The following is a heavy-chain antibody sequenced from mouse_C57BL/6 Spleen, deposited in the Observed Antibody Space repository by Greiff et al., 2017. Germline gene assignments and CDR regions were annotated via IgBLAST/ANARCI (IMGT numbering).Heavy chain of an antibody. CDR3: AINGYYYGSRNYYAMDY. CDR2: IYPRDGST. D-gene: IGHD1-1*01. Sequence: QVQLQQSGPELVKPGASVKLSCKASGYTFTSYDINWVKQRPGQGLEWIGWIYPRDGSTKYNEKFKGKATLTVDTSSSTAYMELHSLTSEDSAVYFCAINGYYYGSRNYYAMDYWGQGTSVTVSS. J-gene: IGHJ4*01. CDR1: GYTFTSYD. V-gene: IGHV1-85*01.